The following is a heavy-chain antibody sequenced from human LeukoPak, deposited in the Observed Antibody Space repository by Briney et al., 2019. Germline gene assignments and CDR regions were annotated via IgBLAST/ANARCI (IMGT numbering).Heavy chain of an antibody. CDR1: GYSFKNYW. Sequence: GESPKISCKGSGYSFKNYWIAWVRQMPGKGLEWMGIIYPGDSNTRYNPSFQGQVTISADKSISTAYLQWSSLKASDTAKYYCARQGFVASYGVDVWGQGTTVTVSS. CDR2: IYPGDSNT. J-gene: IGHJ6*02. CDR3: ARQGFVASYGVDV. V-gene: IGHV5-51*01.